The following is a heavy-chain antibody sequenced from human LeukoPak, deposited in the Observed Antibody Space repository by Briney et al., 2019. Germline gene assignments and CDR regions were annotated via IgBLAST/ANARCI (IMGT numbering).Heavy chain of an antibody. D-gene: IGHD3-10*01. Sequence: PGGSLRLSCAASGFTFSHAWMSWVRQAPGRGLEWVGRIKSKTDGGTTDYAAPVKGRFTISRDDSKNTLYLKMNSLKTEDTAVYYCTTEDVLLWFRELPWGQGTLVTVSS. CDR1: GFTFSHAW. CDR3: TTEDVLLWFRELP. J-gene: IGHJ5*02. V-gene: IGHV3-15*01. CDR2: IKSKTDGGTT.